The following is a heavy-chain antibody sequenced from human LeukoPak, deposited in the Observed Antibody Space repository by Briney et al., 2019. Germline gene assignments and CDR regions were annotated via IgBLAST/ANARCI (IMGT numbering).Heavy chain of an antibody. V-gene: IGHV4-4*07. J-gene: IGHJ4*02. CDR3: ARDNSGSYPPIFDS. CDR1: GYSLKYDY. Sequence: KTSETLSLTCTVSGYSLKYDYWSWVRQPAGKGLEWIARIYTGGTPNYNPSLKNRATISVDKSNNQFSLKLTSVTAADTAIYYCARDNSGSYPPIFDSWGQGTLVTVSS. CDR2: IYTGGTP. D-gene: IGHD1-26*01.